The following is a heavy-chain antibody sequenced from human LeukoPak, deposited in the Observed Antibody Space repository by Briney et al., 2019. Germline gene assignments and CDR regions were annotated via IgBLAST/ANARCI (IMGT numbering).Heavy chain of an antibody. Sequence: SETLSLTCTVSGGSISSYYWSWIRQPPGKGLEWIGYIYYSGSTNYNPSLKSRVTISVDTSKNQFSLKLSSVTAADTAVYYCARNLWFGEEGGTKNDYWGQGTLVTVSS. D-gene: IGHD3-10*01. CDR3: ARNLWFGEEGGTKNDY. V-gene: IGHV4-59*12. CDR2: IYYSGST. J-gene: IGHJ4*02. CDR1: GGSISSYY.